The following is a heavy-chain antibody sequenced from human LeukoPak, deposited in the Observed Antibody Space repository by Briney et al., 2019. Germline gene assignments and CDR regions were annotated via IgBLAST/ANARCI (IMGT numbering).Heavy chain of an antibody. Sequence: SETLSLTCTVSGASISSGGYYWSWIRQPPGEGLEWIGYIYHSGSTYSNPSLKSRVTMSRVKSKNQFFLNLTSVTAADTATYYCARGGQGIPRGDYWGQGIQVTVSS. J-gene: IGHJ4*02. V-gene: IGHV4-30-2*01. CDR2: IYHSGST. CDR3: ARGGQGIPRGDY. D-gene: IGHD3-10*01. CDR1: GASISSGGYY.